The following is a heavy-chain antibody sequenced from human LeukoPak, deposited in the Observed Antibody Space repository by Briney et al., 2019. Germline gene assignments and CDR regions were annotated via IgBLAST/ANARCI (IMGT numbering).Heavy chain of an antibody. CDR1: GGSISSYY. CDR2: IYYSGST. D-gene: IGHD2-21*02. J-gene: IGHJ5*02. CDR3: ARHHGGGDLFWFDP. Sequence: SETLSLTRTVSGGSISSYYWSWIRQPPGKGLEWIGYIYYSGSTNYNPSLNSRVTISVDTSKNQFSLKLSSVTAADTAVYYCARHHGGGDLFWFDPWGQGTLVTVSS. V-gene: IGHV4-59*08.